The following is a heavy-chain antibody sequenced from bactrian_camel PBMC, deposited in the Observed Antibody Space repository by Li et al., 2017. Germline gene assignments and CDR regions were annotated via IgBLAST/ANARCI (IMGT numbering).Heavy chain of an antibody. D-gene: IGHD5*01. CDR1: GHSRGSNC. V-gene: IGHV3S45*01. J-gene: IGHJ6*01. Sequence: HVQLVESGGGSVQAGGSLRLSCKVSGHSRGSNCVGWYRLPPGRAPAEREGIAAIRRDGGETWYAASVKGRFTISRDSAKNTVYLQMNNLQPEDTATYYCVGDLDLGWAFAYWGQGTQVTVS. CDR2: IRRDGGET. CDR3: VGDLDLGWAFAY.